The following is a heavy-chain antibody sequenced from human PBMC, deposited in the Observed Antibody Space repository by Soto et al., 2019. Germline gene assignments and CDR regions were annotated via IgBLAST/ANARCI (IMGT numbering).Heavy chain of an antibody. V-gene: IGHV4-34*01. CDR1: GGCFSGYY. CDR2: IDHSGST. J-gene: IGHJ4*02. Sequence: VQLHQRGAGLLKPSETLSLTCAVYGGCFSGYYWSWISQPPGKGLEWIGKIDHSGSTNYNPSHNSPVTISVDTSKNQFSLNPNSVTAAHTALYECSRLAMSWGRLLDYWGQGALVTVSS. CDR3: SRLAMSWGRLLDY. D-gene: IGHD5-12*01.